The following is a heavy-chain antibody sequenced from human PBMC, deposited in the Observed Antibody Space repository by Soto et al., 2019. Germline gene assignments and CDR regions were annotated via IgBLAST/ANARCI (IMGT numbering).Heavy chain of an antibody. CDR1: GGSISSYY. J-gene: IGHJ5*02. Sequence: SETLSLTCAVYGGSISSYYWSWIRQPPGKGLEWIGYIYYSGSTNYNPSLKSRVTISVDTSKNQFSLKLSSVTAADTAVYYCASGYSPNWFDPWGQGTLVTVSS. D-gene: IGHD5-18*01. CDR2: IYYSGST. V-gene: IGHV4-59*01. CDR3: ASGYSPNWFDP.